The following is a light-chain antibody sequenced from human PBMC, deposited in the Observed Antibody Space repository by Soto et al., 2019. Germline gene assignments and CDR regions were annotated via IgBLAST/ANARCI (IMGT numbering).Light chain of an antibody. CDR3: SSYTSSNTLEV. CDR1: SRDVGGSNY. CDR2: EVS. Sequence: QSVLIQPASVSGSPGQSSTISCTGTSRDVGGSNYVSWYQHHPHRAPKLLIYEVSYRPSGVSSRFSGSKSGNTASLTISGLQAEDEADYYCSSYTSSNTLEVFGVGTKVTVL. V-gene: IGLV2-14*01. J-gene: IGLJ1*01.